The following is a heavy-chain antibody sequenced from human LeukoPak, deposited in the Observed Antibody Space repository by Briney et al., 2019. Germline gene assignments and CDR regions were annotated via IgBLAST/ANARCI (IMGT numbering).Heavy chain of an antibody. Sequence: ASLKVSCKASGYTFTGSYIHWVRQAPGQGLEWMGWISAYNGNTNYAQKLQGRVTMTTDTSTSTAYMELRSLRSDDTAVYYCARDYGPQDAFDIWGQGTMVTVSS. V-gene: IGHV1-18*04. CDR1: GYTFTGSY. D-gene: IGHD3-16*01. CDR2: ISAYNGNT. CDR3: ARDYGPQDAFDI. J-gene: IGHJ3*02.